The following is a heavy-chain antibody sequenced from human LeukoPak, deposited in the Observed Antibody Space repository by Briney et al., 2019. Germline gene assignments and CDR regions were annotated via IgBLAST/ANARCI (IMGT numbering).Heavy chain of an antibody. D-gene: IGHD3-22*01. V-gene: IGHV4-4*07. Sequence: SETLSLTCTVSGGSIISYYWSWIRQPAGKGLEWIGRIYTSGSTNYSPSLKSQVTISVDKSKSQFSLKLSSVTAADTAVYYCAREWEKNYYDSSGYHQRDAFVIWGQGTMVTVSS. J-gene: IGHJ3*02. CDR1: GGSIISYY. CDR2: IYTSGST. CDR3: AREWEKNYYDSSGYHQRDAFVI.